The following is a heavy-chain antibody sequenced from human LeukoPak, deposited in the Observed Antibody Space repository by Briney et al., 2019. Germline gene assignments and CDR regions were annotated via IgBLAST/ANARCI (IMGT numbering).Heavy chain of an antibody. J-gene: IGHJ3*02. D-gene: IGHD2-15*01. V-gene: IGHV4-59*12. CDR2: IYFSGST. CDR1: GGSISTYY. Sequence: SETLSLTCTVSGGSISTYYWSWIRQPPGKGLEWIGYIYFSGSTYYNPSLKSRVTISPDRSKNQFSLNLSSVTAADTAVYYCARSAYCSGGSCRLNDAFDIWGQGTMVTVPS. CDR3: ARSAYCSGGSCRLNDAFDI.